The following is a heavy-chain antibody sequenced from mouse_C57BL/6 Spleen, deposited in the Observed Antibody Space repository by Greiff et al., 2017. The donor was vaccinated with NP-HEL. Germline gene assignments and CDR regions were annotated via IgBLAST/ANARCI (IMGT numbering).Heavy chain of an antibody. CDR2: IRNKANGYTT. J-gene: IGHJ3*01. Sequence: EVKVVESGGGLVQPGGSLSLSCAASGFTFTDYYMSWVRQPPGKALEWLGFIRNKANGYTTEYSASVKGRFTISRDNSQSILYLQMNALRAEDSATYYCARGLFFAYWGQGTLVTVSA. CDR3: ARGLFFAY. V-gene: IGHV7-3*01. D-gene: IGHD3-3*01. CDR1: GFTFTDYY.